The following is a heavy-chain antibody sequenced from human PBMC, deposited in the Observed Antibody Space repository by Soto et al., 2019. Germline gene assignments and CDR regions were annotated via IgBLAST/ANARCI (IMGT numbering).Heavy chain of an antibody. CDR2: ITTTGRNT. V-gene: IGHV3-23*01. J-gene: IGHJ5*02. Sequence: EMQLLESGGGLVQPGGSLRLSCAASGFTFISYGMTWVRQAPGKGLEWVSGITTTGRNTYYAESVKGRFTISRDNSKNVVYLQMNSLRAEDTAVYYCARRAAAAGTDWFDAWGQGTLVIVSS. CDR3: ARRAAAAGTDWFDA. D-gene: IGHD6-13*01. CDR1: GFTFISYG.